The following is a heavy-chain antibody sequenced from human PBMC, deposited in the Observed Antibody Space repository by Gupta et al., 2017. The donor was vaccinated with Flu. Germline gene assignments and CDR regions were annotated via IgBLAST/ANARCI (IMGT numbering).Heavy chain of an antibody. V-gene: IGHV1-69-2*01. J-gene: IGHJ4*02. CDR3: GVNSFDL. D-gene: IGHD2-21*01. CDR2: INPEDGET. CDR1: GYTFTDYY. Sequence: EGWLVQSGAEAKTPGTTVKIPCKISGYTFTDYYLHWVQQAPGKGLEWMGLINPEDGETMYAERFQGRVTITADTSTDTAYIQLVSLRPTDTAMYYCGVNSFDLWGQGTLVTVSS.